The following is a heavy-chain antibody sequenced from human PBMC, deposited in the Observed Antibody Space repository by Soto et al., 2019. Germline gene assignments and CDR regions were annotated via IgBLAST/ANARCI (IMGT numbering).Heavy chain of an antibody. J-gene: IGHJ4*02. CDR3: AADATAWQQMVPSDY. Sequence: SVKVSCKASGFTFTSPAFQWVRQARGQRLEWIGWIAVGSGYTNYAQRFQDRVTLTRDMSTATTYMELSRLTSEDTAIYYCAADATAWQQMVPSDYWGQGTLVTVSS. CDR2: IAVGSGYT. CDR1: GFTFTSPA. V-gene: IGHV1-58*01. D-gene: IGHD2-8*01.